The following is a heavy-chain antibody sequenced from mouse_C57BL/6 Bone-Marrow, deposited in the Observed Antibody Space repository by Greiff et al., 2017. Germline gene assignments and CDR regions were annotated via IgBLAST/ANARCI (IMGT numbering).Heavy chain of an antibody. V-gene: IGHV1-55*01. CDR3: ARSGPLGRSFDY. D-gene: IGHD4-1*01. CDR1: GYTFTSYW. Sequence: QVQLQQPGAELVKPGASVKMSCKASGYTFTSYWITWVKQRPGQGLEWIGDIYPTSGRTNYNGKFKSKAILTVDTSSNTAYMQLSSLTSEDSAVFYCARSGPLGRSFDYWGQGTTLTVSS. J-gene: IGHJ2*01. CDR2: IYPTSGRT.